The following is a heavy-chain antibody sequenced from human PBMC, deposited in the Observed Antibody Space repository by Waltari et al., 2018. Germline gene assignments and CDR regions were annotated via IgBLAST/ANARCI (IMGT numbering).Heavy chain of an antibody. V-gene: IGHV1-69*01. D-gene: IGHD6-13*01. Sequence: QVQLVQSGAEVKKPGSSVKVSCQASGGTFRSYAISWVRQAPGQGLEWMGGIIPIFGTANYAQKVQGRVTITADESTSTAYMELSSLRSEDTAVYYCARGGYSSSWSLFDYWGQGTLVTVSS. CDR2: IIPIFGTA. CDR3: ARGGYSSSWSLFDY. J-gene: IGHJ4*02. CDR1: GGTFRSYA.